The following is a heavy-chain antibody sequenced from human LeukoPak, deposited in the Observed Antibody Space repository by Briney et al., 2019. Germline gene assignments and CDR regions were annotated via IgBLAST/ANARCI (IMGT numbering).Heavy chain of an antibody. V-gene: IGHV3-48*03. CDR3: AMPAMVRGVIHDS. J-gene: IGHJ4*02. Sequence: GGSLRLSCAASGFTFSSYEMNWVRQAPGKGLEGVSYISSSGSTIYYADSVKGRFTISRDNSKNTLYLEMNSLRAEDTAVYYCAMPAMVRGVIHDSWGQGTLVTVSS. CDR1: GFTFSSYE. D-gene: IGHD3-10*01. CDR2: ISSSGSTI.